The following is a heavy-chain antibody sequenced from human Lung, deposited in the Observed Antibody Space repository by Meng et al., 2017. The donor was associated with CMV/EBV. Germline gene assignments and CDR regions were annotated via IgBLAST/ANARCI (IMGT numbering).Heavy chain of an antibody. V-gene: IGHV1-18*01. D-gene: IGHD2-2*01. CDR1: GYTFTGYG. CDR2: ISAYNGNT. Sequence: SVXVSXXASGYTFTGYGMSWVRQAPGQGLEWMGWISAYNGNTNYAQKLQGRVTMTRDTSTSTAYMELRRLRSDDTAVYYCAREMDCSSTSWGVLTNYYYYGMDVWGQGNXV. J-gene: IGHJ6*01. CDR3: AREMDCSSTSWGVLTNYYYYGMDV.